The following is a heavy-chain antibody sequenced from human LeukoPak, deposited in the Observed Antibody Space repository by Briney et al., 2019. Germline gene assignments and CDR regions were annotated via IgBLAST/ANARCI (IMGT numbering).Heavy chain of an antibody. CDR2: IYYSGGT. J-gene: IGHJ4*02. Sequence: TSETLSLTCTVSGGSISSYYWSWIRQPPGKGLEWIGYIYYSGGTDYNPSLKSRVTISVDTSKNQFSLKVSSVTAADTAVYYCACYSSSSAYFDYWGQGTLVTVSS. D-gene: IGHD6-13*01. V-gene: IGHV4-59*08. CDR1: GGSISSYY. CDR3: ACYSSSSAYFDY.